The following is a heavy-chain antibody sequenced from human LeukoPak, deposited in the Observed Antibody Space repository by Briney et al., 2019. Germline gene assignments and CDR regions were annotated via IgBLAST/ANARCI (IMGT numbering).Heavy chain of an antibody. D-gene: IGHD5-18*01. CDR3: ARSGYSYGFYYYYYMDV. Sequence: SQTLSLACTLSGRSLNRVRYYWSSIRQPAAKGLEWIGRLYTSESTNYNPSLKSRVTISVDTSKNQFSLKLSSVTAADTAVYYCARSGYSYGFYYYYYMDVWGKGTTVTVSS. V-gene: IGHV4-61*02. CDR2: LYTSEST. CDR1: GRSLNRVRYY. J-gene: IGHJ6*03.